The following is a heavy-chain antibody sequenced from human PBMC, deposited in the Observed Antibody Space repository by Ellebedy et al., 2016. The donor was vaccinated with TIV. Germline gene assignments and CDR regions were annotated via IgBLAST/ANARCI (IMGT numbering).Heavy chain of an antibody. Sequence: AASVKVSCKASGYTFTSYEINWVRQATGQGLEWMGWMNPYSGDTDYGQQFQGRVIITSNTSIGTAYMELSSLRSEDTAVYYCARGGTKGEKNWCAPWGQGTLVTVSS. CDR2: MNPYSGDT. CDR3: ARGGTKGEKNWCAP. D-gene: IGHD3-10*01. V-gene: IGHV1-8*01. CDR1: GYTFTSYE. J-gene: IGHJ5*02.